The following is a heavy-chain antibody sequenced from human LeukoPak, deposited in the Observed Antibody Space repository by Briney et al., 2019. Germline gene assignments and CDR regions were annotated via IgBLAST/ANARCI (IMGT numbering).Heavy chain of an antibody. Sequence: QPGGSLRLSCAASGFTFCDYWMSRVRPAPGKGREWGAVISYDGSNKYYADSVKGRFTISRDNSKNTLYLQMNSLRAEDTAVYYCARSERYNWNFGFNAFDIWGQGTMVTVSS. D-gene: IGHD1-7*01. CDR1: GFTFCDYW. J-gene: IGHJ3*02. V-gene: IGHV3-30*03. CDR2: ISYDGSNK. CDR3: ARSERYNWNFGFNAFDI.